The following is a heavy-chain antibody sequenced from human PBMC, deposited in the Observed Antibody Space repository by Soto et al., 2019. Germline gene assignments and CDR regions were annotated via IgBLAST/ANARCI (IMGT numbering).Heavy chain of an antibody. J-gene: IGHJ6*02. Sequence: KPSETLSLTCTVSGGSISSGDYYWSWIRQPPGKGLEWIGYIYYSGSTYYNPSLKSRFTISVDTSKNQFSLKLSSVTAADTAVYYCARDGAHIVPAAIGHYYGMDVWGQGTTVTVSS. D-gene: IGHD2-2*02. CDR3: ARDGAHIVPAAIGHYYGMDV. CDR1: GGSISSGDYY. CDR2: IYYSGST. V-gene: IGHV4-30-4*01.